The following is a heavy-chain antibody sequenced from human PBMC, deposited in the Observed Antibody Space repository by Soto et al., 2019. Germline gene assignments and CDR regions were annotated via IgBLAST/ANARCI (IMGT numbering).Heavy chain of an antibody. V-gene: IGHV5-51*01. CDR3: EMLPYSDLLTGYVGEDYYVMDV. CDR2: IYPGDSDT. J-gene: IGHJ6*02. D-gene: IGHD3-9*01. CDR1: GYTFTDYW. Sequence: DSLKISCKGSGYTFTDYWIGWVRQLPGKGLEWMGIIYPGDSDTGYSPSFQGHVTITVDKSTSTAYLQWNTLKASDTAMYYCEMLPYSDLLTGYVGEDYYVMDVWGQGSTVTVS.